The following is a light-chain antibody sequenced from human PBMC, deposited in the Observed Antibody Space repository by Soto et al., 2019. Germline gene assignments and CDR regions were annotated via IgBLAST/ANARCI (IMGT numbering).Light chain of an antibody. V-gene: IGKV1-39*01. CDR1: QRINIY. J-gene: IGKJ5*01. CDR2: SAS. CDR3: QQSFSTPT. Sequence: DIQMTQSPSSLSTSIGDRVTITCRASQRINIYLNWYRQKPGKAPELLIYSASNLQSGVPSRFSGSGSGTDFTLTISGLQPEDFATYYCQQSFSTPTFGQGTQLDIK.